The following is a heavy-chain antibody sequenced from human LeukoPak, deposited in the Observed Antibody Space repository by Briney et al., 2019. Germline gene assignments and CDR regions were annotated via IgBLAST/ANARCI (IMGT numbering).Heavy chain of an antibody. J-gene: IGHJ4*02. V-gene: IGHV2-5*01. CDR1: GFSLSTSGVG. CDR2: INWNDDK. D-gene: IGHD2-21*01. CDR3: ADTIRSLVAVK. Sequence: SGPTLVKPTQTLTLTCTFSGFSLSTSGVGVGWIRQPPGKALEWLALINWNDDKRYSPTLKSRLTITKDTSKNQVVLTMTNMDPVDTATYYCADTIRSLVAVKWGQGTLVTVSS.